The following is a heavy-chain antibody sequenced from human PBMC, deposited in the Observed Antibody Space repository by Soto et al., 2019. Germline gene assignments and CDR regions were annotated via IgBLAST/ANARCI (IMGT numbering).Heavy chain of an antibody. CDR1: EFICNSDW. V-gene: IGHV3-7*01. D-gene: IGHD1-1*01. J-gene: IGHJ5*02. CDR2: IKPDGSEK. Sequence: EVELVESGGGLVQPGESLRLSCAASEFICNSDWMAWVRQAPEKGLEWLASIKPDGSEKYYLDSVKGRFTISKDNAKNSVYLQMDGLRADDTAVYFCARGTRVGWNTNWFDPWGQGTLITVSS. CDR3: ARGTRVGWNTNWFDP.